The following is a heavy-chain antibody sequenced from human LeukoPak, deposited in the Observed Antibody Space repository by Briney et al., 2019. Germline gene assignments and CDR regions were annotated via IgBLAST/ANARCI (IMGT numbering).Heavy chain of an antibody. Sequence: SQTLSLTCVISGDSVSSNGAAWNWIRQSPSRGLECLGRTYYRSKWYIDYAESVKSRIIISPDTSKNQFSLQLNSVIPEDTGVYYCARGAGTVDFWGQGTLVTVSS. CDR2: TYYRSKWYI. J-gene: IGHJ4*02. CDR3: ARGAGTVDF. V-gene: IGHV6-1*01. D-gene: IGHD4/OR15-4a*01. CDR1: GDSVSSNGAA.